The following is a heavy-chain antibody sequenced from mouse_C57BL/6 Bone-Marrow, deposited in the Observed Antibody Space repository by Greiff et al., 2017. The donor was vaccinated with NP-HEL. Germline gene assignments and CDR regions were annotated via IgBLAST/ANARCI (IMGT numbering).Heavy chain of an antibody. CDR1: GFSLTSYG. D-gene: IGHD1-1*01. V-gene: IGHV2-2*01. CDR2: IWSGGST. CDR3: ARTGGSSAPFAY. J-gene: IGHJ3*01. Sequence: VKLVESGPGLVQPSQSLSITCTVSGFSLTSYGVHWVRQSPGKGLEWLGVIWSGGSTDYNAAFISRLSLSKDNSKSQVFFKMNSLQADDTAIYYCARTGGSSAPFAYWGQGTLVTVSA.